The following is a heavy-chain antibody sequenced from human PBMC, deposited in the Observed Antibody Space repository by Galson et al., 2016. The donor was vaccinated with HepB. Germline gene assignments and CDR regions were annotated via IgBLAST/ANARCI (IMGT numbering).Heavy chain of an antibody. D-gene: IGHD3-10*01. V-gene: IGHV4-31*03. CDR1: GDSISSGGHY. CDR3: AREVGGINDGSGSRYYFDY. CDR2: VFHTGST. J-gene: IGHJ4*02. Sequence: TLSLTCTVSGDSISSGGHYWSWIRQHPETGLEWIGYVFHTGSTHYNPSLKSRVTISVDTSGDQFSLNLTSVTAADTAVYLCAREVGGINDGSGSRYYFDYWGRGALVTVSP.